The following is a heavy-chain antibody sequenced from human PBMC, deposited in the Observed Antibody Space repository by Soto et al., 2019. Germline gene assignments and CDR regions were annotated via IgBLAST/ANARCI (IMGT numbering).Heavy chain of an antibody. CDR2: IIPLFGTL. J-gene: IGHJ4*02. CDR1: GGTFSNYG. D-gene: IGHD6-13*01. CDR3: ATTPFNMASAGSYYFDS. V-gene: IGHV1-69*01. Sequence: QVKLVQSGTEVKRPGSSVKVSCKASGGTFSNYGLSWVRQAPGHGLQWMGGIIPLFGTLHNAREFQDRVTITADQSTGTASMDLISLTYDDTAVYFCATTPFNMASAGSYYFDSWGQGILVTVSS.